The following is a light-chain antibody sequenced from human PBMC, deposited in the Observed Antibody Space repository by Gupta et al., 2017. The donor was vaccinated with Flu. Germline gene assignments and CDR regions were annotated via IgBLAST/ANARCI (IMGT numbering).Light chain of an antibody. J-gene: IGLJ3*02. CDR2: KDT. Sequence: GKTARITCSGAALPSEFVYWDQQTPGQAPRRVIQKDTESPSGIPDRFSGSNSGTKATFTITGAQAEDESDFYCKLGDGSGKWVFGGGTKVTVL. CDR1: ALPSEF. V-gene: IGLV3-25*03. CDR3: KLGDGSGKWV.